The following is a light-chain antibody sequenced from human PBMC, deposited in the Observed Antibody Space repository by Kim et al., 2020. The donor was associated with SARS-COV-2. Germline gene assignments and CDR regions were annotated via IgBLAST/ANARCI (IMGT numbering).Light chain of an antibody. CDR1: QGVTSSS. Sequence: LSPGERAPLSCRASQGVTSSSLAWYQQKPGQAPRLLIYGASNRATGIPDRFGGSGSGTDFTLTISRLEPEDFAVYYCQQYGSLVTFGGGTKVDIK. V-gene: IGKV3-20*01. CDR2: GAS. J-gene: IGKJ4*01. CDR3: QQYGSLVT.